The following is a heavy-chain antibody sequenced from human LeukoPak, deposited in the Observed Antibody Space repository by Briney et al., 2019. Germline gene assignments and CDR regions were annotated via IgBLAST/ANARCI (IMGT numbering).Heavy chain of an antibody. J-gene: IGHJ4*02. CDR1: GGSISSYY. D-gene: IGHD2-15*01. CDR3: ARSRCSGGSCYPFDY. Sequence: SETLSLTCTVSGGSISSYYWSWIRQPAGKGLEWIGYIYYSGSTYYNPSLKSRVTISVDTSKSQFSLKLSSVTAADTAVYYCARSRCSGGSCYPFDYWGQGTLVTVSS. V-gene: IGHV4-59*06. CDR2: IYYSGST.